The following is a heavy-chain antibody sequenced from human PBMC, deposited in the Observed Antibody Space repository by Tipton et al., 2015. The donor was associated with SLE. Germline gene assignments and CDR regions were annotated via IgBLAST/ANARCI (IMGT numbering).Heavy chain of an antibody. Sequence: VQLVQSGAEVKKPGESLKISCKGSGYSFTSYWIGWVRQMPGKGLEWMGIIYPGDSDTRYSPSFQGQVTISADKSISTAYLQWSSLKASDTAMYYCARTKLRYFDWPYNWFDPWGQGTLVTVSS. CDR1: GYSFTSYW. CDR2: IYPGDSDT. V-gene: IGHV5-51*03. D-gene: IGHD3-9*01. J-gene: IGHJ5*02. CDR3: ARTKLRYFDWPYNWFDP.